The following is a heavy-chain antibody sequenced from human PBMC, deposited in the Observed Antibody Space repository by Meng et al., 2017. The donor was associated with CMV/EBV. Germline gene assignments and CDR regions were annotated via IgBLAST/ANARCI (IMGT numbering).Heavy chain of an antibody. CDR1: GFTFSSYA. V-gene: IGHV3-30*04. CDR3: ARDSVGDIVVVPAAMKGAYYYYGMDV. D-gene: IGHD2-2*01. CDR2: ISYGGSNK. J-gene: IGHJ6*02. Sequence: GGSLRLSCAASGFTFSSYAMHWVRQAPGKGLEWVAVISYGGSNKYYADSVKGRFTISRDNSKNTLYLQMNSLRAEDTAVYYCARDSVGDIVVVPAAMKGAYYYYGMDVWGQGTTVTVSS.